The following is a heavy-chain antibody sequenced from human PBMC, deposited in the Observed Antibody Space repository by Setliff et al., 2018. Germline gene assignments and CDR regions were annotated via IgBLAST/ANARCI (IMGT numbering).Heavy chain of an antibody. CDR1: GGTFSDYH. V-gene: IGHV4-34*01. CDR3: ARGRNVAARLLDT. CDR2: INHSGST. J-gene: IGHJ5*02. D-gene: IGHD6-6*01. Sequence: PSETLSLTCAAYGGTFSDYHWTWIRQPPGKGLEWIGGINHSGSTNYNPSLKSRVTISVDTSKNQFSLTMSSVTAADAAVYYCARGRNVAARLLDTWGQGSRVTVSS.